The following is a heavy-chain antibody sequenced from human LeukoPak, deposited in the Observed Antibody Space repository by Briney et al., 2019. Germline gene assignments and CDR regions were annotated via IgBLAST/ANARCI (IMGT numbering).Heavy chain of an antibody. J-gene: IGHJ4*02. D-gene: IGHD3-10*01. CDR1: GGSISSYY. Sequence: SETLSPTCTVSGGSISSYYWSWIRQPPGKGLEWIGYVYYSGSTNYNPSLKSRVTISVDTSKNQFSLKLSSVTAADTAVYYCARDRSYYGSGSHRPYYFDYWGQGTLVTVSS. V-gene: IGHV4-59*01. CDR3: ARDRSYYGSGSHRPYYFDY. CDR2: VYYSGST.